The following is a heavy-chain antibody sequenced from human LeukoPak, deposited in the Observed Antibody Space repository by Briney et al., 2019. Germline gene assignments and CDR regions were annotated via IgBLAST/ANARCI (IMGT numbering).Heavy chain of an antibody. CDR1: RGSISSSSYY. D-gene: IGHD3-22*01. J-gene: IGHJ4*02. CDR3: ARHQDDSSGYYYTASFDY. CDR2: IYYSGST. Sequence: PSETLSLTCTVSRGSISSSSYYWGWIRQPPGKGLEWIGSIYYSGSTYYNPSLKSRVTISVDTSKNQFSLKLSSVTAADTAVYYCARHQDDSSGYYYTASFDYWGQGTLVTVSS. V-gene: IGHV4-39*01.